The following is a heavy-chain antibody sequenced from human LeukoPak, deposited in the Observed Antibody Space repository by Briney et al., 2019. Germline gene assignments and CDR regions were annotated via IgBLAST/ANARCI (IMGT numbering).Heavy chain of an antibody. V-gene: IGHV4-59*08. CDR3: ARLRNRNTFTF. Sequence: SETLSLNCTASGASTSSYYWSWIRQPPGKGLEYIGYIYNTGNTNYNPSLKSRVTISADTSKNQLSLKLSSVTAADTAVYFCARLRNRNTFTFWSQGTMVTVSS. CDR1: GASTSSYY. J-gene: IGHJ3*01. D-gene: IGHD1/OR15-1a*01. CDR2: IYNTGNT.